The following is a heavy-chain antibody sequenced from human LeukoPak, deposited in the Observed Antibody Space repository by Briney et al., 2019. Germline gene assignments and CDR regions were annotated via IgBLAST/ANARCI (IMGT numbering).Heavy chain of an antibody. CDR2: ISYDGSNK. CDR3: AKLGATYSSGWFFDC. Sequence: GGSLRLSCAASGFTFSSYGMHWVRQAPGKGLEWVAVISYDGSNKYYADSVKGRFTISRDNSKNTLYLQMNSLRAEDTAVYYCAKLGATYSSGWFFDCWGQGTLVTVSS. D-gene: IGHD6-19*01. J-gene: IGHJ4*02. CDR1: GFTFSSYG. V-gene: IGHV3-30*18.